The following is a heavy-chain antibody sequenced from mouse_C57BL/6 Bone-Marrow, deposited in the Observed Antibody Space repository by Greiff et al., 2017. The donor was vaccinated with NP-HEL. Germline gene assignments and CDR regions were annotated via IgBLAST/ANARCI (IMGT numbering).Heavy chain of an antibody. V-gene: IGHV1-72*01. J-gene: IGHJ4*01. Sequence: VQLQQPGAELVKPGASVKLSCKASGYTFTSYWMHWVKQRPGRGLEWIGRIDPNSGGTKYNEKFKSKATLTVDKPSSTAYMQLSRLTPEDSAVYYCERPKLSYAAMDYWGQGTSVTVSS. CDR3: ERPKLSYAAMDY. D-gene: IGHD2-12*01. CDR1: GYTFTSYW. CDR2: IDPNSGGT.